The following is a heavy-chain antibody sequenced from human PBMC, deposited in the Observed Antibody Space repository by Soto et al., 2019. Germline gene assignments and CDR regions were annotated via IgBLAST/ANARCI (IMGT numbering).Heavy chain of an antibody. CDR1: GYTFTSYA. CDR2: INAGNGNT. V-gene: IGHV1-3*01. Sequence: ASVKVSCKASGYTFTSYAMHWVRQAPGQRLEWMGWINAGNGNTKYSQKLQGRVTMTTDTSTSTAYMELRSLRSDDTAVYYCARELVPAARGSYYYYGMDVWGQGTTVTVSS. CDR3: ARELVPAARGSYYYYGMDV. J-gene: IGHJ6*02. D-gene: IGHD2-2*01.